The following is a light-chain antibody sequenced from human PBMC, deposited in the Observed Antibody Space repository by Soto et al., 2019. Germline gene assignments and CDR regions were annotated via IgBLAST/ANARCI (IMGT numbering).Light chain of an antibody. CDR3: QQFGSSLGFT. V-gene: IGKV3-20*01. CDR2: GAS. J-gene: IGKJ3*01. CDR1: QSINSRY. Sequence: EIVLTQSPGTLSLSPGERATLSCRASQSINSRYLAWYQQKPGQAPRLLIYGASSRATGIPDRFSGSWSGTDFTLTISRLEPEDFAVYYCQQFGSSLGFTFGPGTKVDIK.